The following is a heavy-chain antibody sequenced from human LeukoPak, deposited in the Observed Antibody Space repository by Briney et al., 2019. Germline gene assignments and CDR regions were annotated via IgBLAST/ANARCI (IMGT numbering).Heavy chain of an antibody. CDR2: IYTSGST. V-gene: IGHV4-61*02. CDR1: GGSISSGSYY. CDR3: ARSPHLLRYFDTAPYYFDY. D-gene: IGHD3-9*01. Sequence: PSQTLSLTCTVSGGSISSGSYYWSWIRQPAGKGLEWIGRIYTSGSTNYNPSLKSRVTISVDTSKNQFSLKLSSVTAADTAVYYCARSPHLLRYFDTAPYYFDYWGQGTLVTVPS. J-gene: IGHJ4*02.